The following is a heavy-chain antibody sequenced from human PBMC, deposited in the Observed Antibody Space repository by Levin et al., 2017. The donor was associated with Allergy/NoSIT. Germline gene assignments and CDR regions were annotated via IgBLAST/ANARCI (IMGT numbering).Heavy chain of an antibody. CDR3: ARITGGYNYHGMDV. J-gene: IGHJ6*02. CDR1: GGSISSSSHY. CDR2: IYYSGRT. D-gene: IGHD3-16*01. V-gene: IGHV4-39*06. Sequence: SETLSLTCTVSGGSISSSSHYWAWIRQPPGKGLEWIGNIYYSGRTYYNPSLKSRVTISVDTSKNQFPLRLSPVTAADTAVFYCARITGGYNYHGMDVWGQGTTVTVSS.